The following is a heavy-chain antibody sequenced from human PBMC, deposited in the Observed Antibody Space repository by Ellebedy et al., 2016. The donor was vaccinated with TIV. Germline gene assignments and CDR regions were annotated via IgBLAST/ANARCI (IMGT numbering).Heavy chain of an antibody. J-gene: IGHJ4*02. D-gene: IGHD6-13*01. CDR1: GDSISDTIYY. CDR3: VRLRINSSSRV. Sequence: SETLSLTCSVSGDSISDTIYYWGWIRQPPGKGMEWIGMIYYTGTTYYSPSLRSRVTISVDTSKSQFSLKVSSVTAADTAVYYCVRLRINSSSRVWGQGTLVTVSS. CDR2: IYYTGTT. V-gene: IGHV4-39*01.